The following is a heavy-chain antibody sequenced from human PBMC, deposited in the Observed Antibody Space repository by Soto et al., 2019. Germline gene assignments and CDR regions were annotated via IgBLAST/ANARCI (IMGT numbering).Heavy chain of an antibody. CDR2: IHDSGTT. D-gene: IGHD6-13*01. J-gene: IGHJ4*02. CDR3: AAGEASSRNLAPYYLDF. Sequence: SETLSLTCTVSGGSMRNYFWTWIRQPPGKGLGGIGYIHDSGTTSFFPSFNPSLRSRVTISDDTSKNQFSLKLLSVTTADTAVYFCAAGEASSRNLAPYYLDFWGQGTLVTVSS. CDR1: GGSMRNYF. V-gene: IGHV4-59*01.